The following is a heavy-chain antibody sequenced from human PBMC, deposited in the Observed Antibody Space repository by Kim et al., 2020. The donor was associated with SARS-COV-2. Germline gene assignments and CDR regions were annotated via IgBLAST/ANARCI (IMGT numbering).Heavy chain of an antibody. V-gene: IGHV4-34*01. Sequence: SETLSLTCAVYGGSFSGYYWSWIRQPPGKGLEWIGEINHSGSTNYNPSLKSRVTISVDTSKNQFSLKLSSVTAADTAVYYCARGRVAGRRVYFDYWGQGTLVTVSS. CDR1: GGSFSGYY. J-gene: IGHJ4*02. CDR2: INHSGST. CDR3: ARGRVAGRRVYFDY. D-gene: IGHD6-19*01.